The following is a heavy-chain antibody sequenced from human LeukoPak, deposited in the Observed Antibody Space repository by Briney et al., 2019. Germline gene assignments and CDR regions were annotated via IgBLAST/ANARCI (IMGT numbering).Heavy chain of an antibody. D-gene: IGHD2-2*01. CDR1: GGSFSGYY. J-gene: IGHJ6*02. CDR2: INHSGST. Sequence: PSETLSLTCAVYGGSFSGYYWSWIRQPPGKGLEWIGEINHSGSTNYNPSLKSRVTISVDTSKNQFSLKLSSVTAADTAVYYCASRRQGYCSSTSCRTYYYYGMDVWGQGTTVTVSS. V-gene: IGHV4-34*01. CDR3: ASRRQGYCSSTSCRTYYYYGMDV.